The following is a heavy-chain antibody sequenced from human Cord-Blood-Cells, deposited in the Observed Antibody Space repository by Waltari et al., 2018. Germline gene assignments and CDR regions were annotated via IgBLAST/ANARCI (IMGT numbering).Heavy chain of an antibody. V-gene: IGHV3-7*01. CDR3: ARELTGGYDAFDI. Sequence: EVQLVESGGGLVQPGGSLRLSCAASGFTFSSHWLSWVRQAPGKGLEWVANIKQDGSEKYYVDSVKGRFTISRDNAKNSLYLQMNSLRAEDTAVYYCARELTGGYDAFDIWGQGTMVTVSS. J-gene: IGHJ3*02. CDR2: IKQDGSEK. CDR1: GFTFSSHW. D-gene: IGHD7-27*01.